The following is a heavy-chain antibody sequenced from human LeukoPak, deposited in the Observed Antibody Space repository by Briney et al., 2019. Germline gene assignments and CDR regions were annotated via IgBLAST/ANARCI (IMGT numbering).Heavy chain of an antibody. J-gene: IGHJ4*02. CDR3: AKAPLAVAGRRIHY. CDR1: GFTFSSYA. CDR2: ISGSGGST. D-gene: IGHD6-19*01. Sequence: GSLRLSCAASGFTFSSYAMSWVRQAPGKGLEWGSAISGSGGSTYYADSVKGRFTISRDNSKNTLYLQMNSLRAEDTAVYYCAKAPLAVAGRRIHYWGQGTLVTVSS. V-gene: IGHV3-23*01.